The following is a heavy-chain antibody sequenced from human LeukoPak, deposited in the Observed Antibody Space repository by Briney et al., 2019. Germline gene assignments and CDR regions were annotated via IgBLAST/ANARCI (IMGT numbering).Heavy chain of an antibody. CDR2: IYSVGTT. J-gene: IGHJ4*02. CDR1: GFTVISVY. V-gene: IGHV3-53*01. Sequence: GGSLRLSCAASGFTVISVYMSWVRQAPGKGLEWVSLIYSVGTTYYADSVKGRFIISRDDSKNTLYLQMNSLRAEDTAVYYCAIGQPYYYDSRGYSVPHDWGQGTLVTVSS. CDR3: AIGQPYYYDSRGYSVPHD. D-gene: IGHD3-22*01.